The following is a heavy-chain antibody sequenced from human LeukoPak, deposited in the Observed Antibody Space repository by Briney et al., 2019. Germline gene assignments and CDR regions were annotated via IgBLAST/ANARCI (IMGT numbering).Heavy chain of an antibody. CDR3: AKDWQHLEYYFDH. Sequence: GGSLRLSCAASGFTFSSYAMSWVSQAPGKGLEWVSAISGSGGSTYYADSVKGRFTISRDNSKNTLYLQMNSLRADDTAVYYCAKDWQHLEYYFDHWGQGTLVTVSS. D-gene: IGHD6-13*01. V-gene: IGHV3-23*01. J-gene: IGHJ4*02. CDR2: ISGSGGST. CDR1: GFTFSSYA.